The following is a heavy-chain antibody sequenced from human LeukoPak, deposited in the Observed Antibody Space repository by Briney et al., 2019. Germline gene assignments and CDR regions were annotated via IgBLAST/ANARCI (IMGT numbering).Heavy chain of an antibody. V-gene: IGHV3-7*03. CDR1: GFTFSSYW. CDR2: INGFGSKK. D-gene: IGHD1-26*01. J-gene: IGHJ4*02. Sequence: GVSLRLSCAASGFTFSSYWMSWVRQAPGKGLEWVANINGFGSKKFCVDSVKGRFTISRDNAKCSLYLQMNSLRVEDTAVYYCARVSGVGTVDYWGQGALVTV. CDR3: ARVSGVGTVDY.